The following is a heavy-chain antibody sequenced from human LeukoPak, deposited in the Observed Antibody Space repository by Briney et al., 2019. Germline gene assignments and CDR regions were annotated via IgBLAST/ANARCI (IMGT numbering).Heavy chain of an antibody. CDR1: GFTFSNAW. CDR2: IKSKTDGGTT. D-gene: IGHD3-9*01. Sequence: PGGSLRLSCAASGFTFSNAWMSWVRQAPGKGLEWVGRIKSKTDGGTTDYAAPVKGRFTISRDDSKNTLYLQMNSLKTVDTAVYYCTTEGILTGYSNSYYYYYGMDVWGKGTTVTVSS. V-gene: IGHV3-15*01. J-gene: IGHJ6*04. CDR3: TTEGILTGYSNSYYYYYGMDV.